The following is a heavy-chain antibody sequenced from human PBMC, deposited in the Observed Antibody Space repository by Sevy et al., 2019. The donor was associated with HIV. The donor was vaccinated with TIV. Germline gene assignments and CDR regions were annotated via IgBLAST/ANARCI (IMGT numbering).Heavy chain of an antibody. J-gene: IGHJ6*02. D-gene: IGHD3-3*01. CDR1: GGSISSYY. Sequence: SETLSLTCTVSGGSISSYYWSWIRQPAGKGLGWIGRIYTSGSTNYNPSLKSRVTMSVDTSKNQFSLKLSSVTAADTAVYYCARDRDWSGGMDVWGQGTTVTVSS. CDR2: IYTSGST. V-gene: IGHV4-4*07. CDR3: ARDRDWSGGMDV.